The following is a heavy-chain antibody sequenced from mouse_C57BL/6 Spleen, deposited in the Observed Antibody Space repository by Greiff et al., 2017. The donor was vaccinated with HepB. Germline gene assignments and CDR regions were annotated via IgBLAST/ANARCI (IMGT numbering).Heavy chain of an antibody. D-gene: IGHD1-1*01. J-gene: IGHJ4*01. Sequence: QVQLQQPGAELVMPGASVKLSCKASGYTFTSYWMHWVQQRPGQGLEWIGEIDPSDSYPNYNQKFKGKSTLTVDKSSSTAYMQLSSLTSEDSAVYYCARRRYYGSSAMDYWGQGTSVTVSS. CDR1: GYTFTSYW. CDR3: ARRRYYGSSAMDY. V-gene: IGHV1-69*01. CDR2: IDPSDSYP.